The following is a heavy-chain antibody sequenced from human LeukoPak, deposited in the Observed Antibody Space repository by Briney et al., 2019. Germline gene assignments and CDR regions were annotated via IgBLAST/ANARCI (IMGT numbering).Heavy chain of an antibody. CDR2: IKQDGSEK. Sequence: GGSLGLSCAASGFTFSSYWMSWVRQAPGKGLEWVANIKQDGSEKYYVDSVKGRFTISRDNAKNSLYLQMNSLRAEDTAVYYCARDGIAAAGYYFDYWGQGTLVTVSS. V-gene: IGHV3-7*01. J-gene: IGHJ4*02. D-gene: IGHD6-13*01. CDR3: ARDGIAAAGYYFDY. CDR1: GFTFSSYW.